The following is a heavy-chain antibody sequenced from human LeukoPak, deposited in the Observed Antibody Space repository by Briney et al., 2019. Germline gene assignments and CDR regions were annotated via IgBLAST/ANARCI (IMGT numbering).Heavy chain of an antibody. Sequence: SETLSLTCTVSGGSISSSSYYWGWIRQPPGKGLEWIGYIYYSGSTNYNPSLKSRVTISVDTSKNQFSLKLSSVTAADTAVYYCARGGRSGYVTGWGQGTPVTVSS. CDR3: ARGGRSGYVTG. V-gene: IGHV4-61*05. D-gene: IGHD5-12*01. J-gene: IGHJ4*02. CDR2: IYYSGST. CDR1: GGSISSSSYY.